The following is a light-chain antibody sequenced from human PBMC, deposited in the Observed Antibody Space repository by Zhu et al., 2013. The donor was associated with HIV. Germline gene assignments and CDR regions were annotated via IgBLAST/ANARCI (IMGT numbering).Light chain of an antibody. CDR1: QSISDW. Sequence: DIQMTQSPSTLSASVGDRVTITCRASQSISDWLAWYQQKPGKAPKLLIYKASSLERGVPSRFSGSGSGTEFTLTISSLQPDDFATYYCQHYSIYPWTFGQGTKVEI. CDR3: QHYSIYPWT. CDR2: KAS. V-gene: IGKV1-5*03. J-gene: IGKJ1*01.